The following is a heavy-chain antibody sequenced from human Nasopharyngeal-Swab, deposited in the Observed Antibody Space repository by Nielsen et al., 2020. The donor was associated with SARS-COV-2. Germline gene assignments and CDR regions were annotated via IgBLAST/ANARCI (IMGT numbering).Heavy chain of an antibody. CDR3: ARGKAFDI. V-gene: IGHV3-7*01. J-gene: IGHJ3*02. Sequence: GESLKISCAASGFTFSSYWMSWVRQAPGKGLEWVANIKQDGSEKYYVDSVKGRFTISRDNAKNSLYLQMNSLRAEDTAIYHCARGKAFDIWGQGTMVTVSS. CDR1: GFTFSSYW. CDR2: IKQDGSEK.